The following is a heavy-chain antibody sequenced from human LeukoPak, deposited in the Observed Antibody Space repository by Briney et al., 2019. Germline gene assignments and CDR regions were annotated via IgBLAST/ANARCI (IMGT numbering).Heavy chain of an antibody. CDR2: IYTSGST. CDR1: GGSIGSYY. D-gene: IGHD3-3*01. Sequence: SETLSLTCTVSGGSIGSYYWSWIRQPAGKGLEWIGRIYTSGSTNYNPSLKSRVTMSVDTSKNQFSLKLSSVTAADTAVYYCARVSRFWSGDSFDPWGQGTLVTVSS. J-gene: IGHJ5*02. CDR3: ARVSRFWSGDSFDP. V-gene: IGHV4-4*07.